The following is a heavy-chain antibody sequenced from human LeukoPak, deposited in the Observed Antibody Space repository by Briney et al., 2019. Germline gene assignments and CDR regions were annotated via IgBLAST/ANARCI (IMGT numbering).Heavy chain of an antibody. CDR1: GGSISSSSYY. CDR2: IYYSGST. Sequence: TSETLSLTCTVSGGSISSSSYYWGWIRQPPGKGLEWIGSIYYSGSTYYNPSLKSRVTISVDTSKNQFSLKLSSVTAANTAVYYCARTGDYGSGSPYYFDYWGQGTLVTVSS. V-gene: IGHV4-39*01. D-gene: IGHD3-10*01. CDR3: ARTGDYGSGSPYYFDY. J-gene: IGHJ4*02.